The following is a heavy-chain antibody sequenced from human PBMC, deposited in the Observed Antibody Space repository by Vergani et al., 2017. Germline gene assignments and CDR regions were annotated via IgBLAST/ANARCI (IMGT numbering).Heavy chain of an antibody. CDR1: GFAFSRYA. Sequence: EVQLLESGGRLVQPGGSLRLSCVASGFAFSRYAMSWVRQAPGKGLEWVSGLTASGSGISYADSVRGRFTISRDNSKNTLYMQMNSLRAEDTAVYYCAKTGSSLYNYYYMDVWGKGTTVTVSS. J-gene: IGHJ6*03. CDR3: AKTGSSLYNYYYMDV. CDR2: LTASGSGI. V-gene: IGHV3-23*01. D-gene: IGHD2-2*02.